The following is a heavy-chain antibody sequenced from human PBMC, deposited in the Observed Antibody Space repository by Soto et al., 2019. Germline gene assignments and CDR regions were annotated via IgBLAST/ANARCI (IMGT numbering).Heavy chain of an antibody. V-gene: IGHV1-24*01. Sequence: ASVKVSCKVSGYTLTELSMHWVRQAPGKGLEWMGGFDPEDGETIYAQKFQGRVTMTEDTSTDTAYMELSSLRSEDTAVYYCATGLYYYDSSGYYHWGQGTRVTVSS. J-gene: IGHJ5*02. CDR3: ATGLYYYDSSGYYH. CDR2: FDPEDGET. CDR1: GYTLTELS. D-gene: IGHD3-22*01.